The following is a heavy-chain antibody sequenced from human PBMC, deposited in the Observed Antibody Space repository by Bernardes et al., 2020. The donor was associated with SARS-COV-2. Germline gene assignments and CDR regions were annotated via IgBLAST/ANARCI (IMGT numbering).Heavy chain of an antibody. J-gene: IGHJ6*02. CDR3: TIGSGNSHV. CDR1: GFGFSSYV. Sequence: GGSLRLSCTASGFGFSSYVMHWVRQAPGKGLVWVSRINHDGTITNYADSVKGRFTISRDNAKNSLYLQMNSLRVEDTAVYYCTIGSGNSHVWGQGTTVTVSS. D-gene: IGHD3-10*01. CDR2: INHDGTIT. V-gene: IGHV3-74*01.